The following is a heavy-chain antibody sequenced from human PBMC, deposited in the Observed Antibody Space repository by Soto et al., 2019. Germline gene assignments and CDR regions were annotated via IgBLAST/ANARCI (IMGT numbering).Heavy chain of an antibody. Sequence: SETLSLTCTVSGGSISSGDYYWSWIRQPPGKGLEWIGYIYYSGSTYYNPSLKSRVTIPVDTSKNQFSLKLSSVTAADTAVYYCARESGGYSYYFDHWGQGTLVTVSS. V-gene: IGHV4-30-4*01. CDR2: IYYSGST. CDR1: GGSISSGDYY. CDR3: ARESGGYSYYFDH. J-gene: IGHJ4*02. D-gene: IGHD2-8*02.